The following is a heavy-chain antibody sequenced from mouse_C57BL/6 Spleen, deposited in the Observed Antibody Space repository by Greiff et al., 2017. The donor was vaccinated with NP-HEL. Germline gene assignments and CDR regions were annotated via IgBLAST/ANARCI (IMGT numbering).Heavy chain of an antibody. J-gene: IGHJ4*01. V-gene: IGHV5-16*01. CDR1: GFTFSDYY. D-gene: IGHD2-5*01. CDR3: AREAYSNYYAMDY. Sequence: EVMLVESEGGLVQPGSSMKLSCTASGFTFSDYYMAWVRQVPEKGLEWVANINYDGSSTYYLDSLKSRFIISRDNAKNILYLQMSSLKSEDTATYYCAREAYSNYYAMDYWGQGTSVTVSS. CDR2: INYDGSST.